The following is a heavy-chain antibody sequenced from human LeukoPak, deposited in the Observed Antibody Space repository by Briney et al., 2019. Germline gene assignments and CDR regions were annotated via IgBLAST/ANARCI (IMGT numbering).Heavy chain of an antibody. J-gene: IGHJ6*03. CDR1: GFTFSSYA. CDR3: ANCVDYRGVSYYYYMDV. CDR2: ISGSGGST. V-gene: IGHV3-23*01. Sequence: PGGSLRLSCAASGFTFSSYAMSWVHQAPGKGLEWVSAISGSGGSTYYADSVKGRFTISRDNSKNTLYLQMNSLRAEDTAVYYCANCVDYRGVSYYYYMDVWGKGTTVTVSS. D-gene: IGHD4-11*01.